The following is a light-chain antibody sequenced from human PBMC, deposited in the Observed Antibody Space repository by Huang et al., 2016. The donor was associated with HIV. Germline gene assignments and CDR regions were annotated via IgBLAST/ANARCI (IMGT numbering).Light chain of an antibody. CDR2: GAS. CDR1: QSVSSN. CDR3: QQYNNWHYT. J-gene: IGKJ2*01. V-gene: IGKV3-15*01. Sequence: EIVMTQSPATLSVSPGERATLSCRASQSVSSNLAWYQQKPGQAPRLLIYGASTRATGIPARFSGSGSVTEFTLTISSLQSEDFAVYYCQQYNNWHYTFGQGTKLEIK.